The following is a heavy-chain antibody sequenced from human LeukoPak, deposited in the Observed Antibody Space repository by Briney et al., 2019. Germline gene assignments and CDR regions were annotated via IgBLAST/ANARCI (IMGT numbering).Heavy chain of an antibody. Sequence: PGRSLRLSCAASGFTFSSYGMHWVRQAPGKGLEWVAVISYDGSNKYYGDSVKGRFTISRDNSKNTLYLQMNSLRAEDTAVYYCATGKTYYDISLEGYWGQGTLVTVSS. CDR1: GFTFSSYG. V-gene: IGHV3-30*03. J-gene: IGHJ4*02. D-gene: IGHD3-9*01. CDR3: ATGKTYYDISLEGY. CDR2: ISYDGSNK.